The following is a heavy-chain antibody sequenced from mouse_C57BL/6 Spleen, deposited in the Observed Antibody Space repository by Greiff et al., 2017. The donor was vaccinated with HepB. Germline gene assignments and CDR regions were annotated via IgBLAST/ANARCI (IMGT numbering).Heavy chain of an antibody. D-gene: IGHD1-1*01. CDR2: FYPGSGSM. V-gene: IGHV1-62-2*01. Sequence: QVQLQQSGAELVKPGASVKLSCKASGYTFTEYTIHWVKQRPGQGLEWIGWFYPGSGSMKYNEKFKDKATLTADKSSSTVYMELSRMTSEDSAVYYCARRERGTIVAPGAMDYWGQGTSVTVSS. J-gene: IGHJ4*01. CDR1: GYTFTEYT. CDR3: ARRERGTIVAPGAMDY.